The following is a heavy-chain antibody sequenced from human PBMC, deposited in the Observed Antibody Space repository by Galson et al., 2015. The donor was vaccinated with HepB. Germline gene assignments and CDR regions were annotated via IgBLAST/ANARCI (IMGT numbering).Heavy chain of an antibody. CDR3: ARANIVVVPAAIQGYDYYMDV. CDR2: TYYRSKWYN. Sequence: CAISGDSVSSNSAAWNWIRQSPSRGLEWLGRTYYRSKWYNDYAVSVKSRITINPDTSKNQFSLQLNSVTPEDTAVYYCARANIVVVPAAIQGYDYYMDVWGKGTTVTVSS. V-gene: IGHV6-1*01. CDR1: GDSVSSNSAA. D-gene: IGHD2-2*01. J-gene: IGHJ6*03.